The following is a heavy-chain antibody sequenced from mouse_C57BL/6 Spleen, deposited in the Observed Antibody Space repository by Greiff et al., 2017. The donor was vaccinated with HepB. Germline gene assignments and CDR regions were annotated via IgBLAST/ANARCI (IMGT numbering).Heavy chain of an antibody. CDR1: GFNIKDYY. J-gene: IGHJ4*01. D-gene: IGHD1-2*01. CDR2: IDPEDGDT. CDR3: TRTTASYAMDY. Sequence: EVKLMESGAELVRPGASVKLSCTASGFNIKDYYMHWVKQRPEQGLEWIGRIDPEDGDTEYAPKFQGKATMTADTSSNTAYLQLSSLTSEDTAVYYCTRTTASYAMDYWGQGTSVTVSS. V-gene: IGHV14-1*01.